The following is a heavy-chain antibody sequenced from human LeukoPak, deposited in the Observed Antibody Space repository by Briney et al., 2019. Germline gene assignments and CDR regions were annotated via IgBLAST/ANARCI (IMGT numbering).Heavy chain of an antibody. CDR2: ISSSSSYI. D-gene: IGHD3-3*01. Sequence: PGRSLRLSCAASGFTFSSYGMHWVRQAPGKGLEWVSSISSSSSYIYYADSVKGRFTISRDNAKNSLYLQMNSLRAEDTAVYYCASQYYDFWTVSYGMDVWGQGTTVTVSS. J-gene: IGHJ6*02. V-gene: IGHV3-21*01. CDR1: GFTFSSYG. CDR3: ASQYYDFWTVSYGMDV.